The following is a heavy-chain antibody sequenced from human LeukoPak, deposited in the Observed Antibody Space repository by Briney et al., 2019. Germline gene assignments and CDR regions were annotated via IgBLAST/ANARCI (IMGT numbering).Heavy chain of an antibody. CDR1: GGSVSSSNYY. D-gene: IGHD1-26*01. V-gene: IGHV4-39*01. CDR3: AKSGGYGLIDY. CDR2: IYYSGST. Sequence: SETLSLTCTVSGGSVSSSNYYWGWIRQPPGKGLEWIGSIYYSGSTYYNPSLKGRVTISVDTSKNQFSLKLNSVTAADTAMYYCAKSGGYGLIDYWGQGTLVTVSS. J-gene: IGHJ4*02.